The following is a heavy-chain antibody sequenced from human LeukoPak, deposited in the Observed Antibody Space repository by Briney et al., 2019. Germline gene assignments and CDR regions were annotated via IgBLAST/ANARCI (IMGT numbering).Heavy chain of an antibody. J-gene: IGHJ4*02. CDR2: IYHSGST. V-gene: IGHV4-38-2*02. CDR3: AKVGFTKTFGEVIVQQKYYFDY. Sequence: SETLSLTCTVSGGSISSYYWGWFRQPPGKGLEWIGSIYHSGSTYYNLSFKSRVTISLNTSKNYFSLKLNSVTAADTAVYYCAKVGFTKTFGEVIVQQKYYFDYWGQGTLVTVSS. D-gene: IGHD3-16*02. CDR1: GGSISSYY.